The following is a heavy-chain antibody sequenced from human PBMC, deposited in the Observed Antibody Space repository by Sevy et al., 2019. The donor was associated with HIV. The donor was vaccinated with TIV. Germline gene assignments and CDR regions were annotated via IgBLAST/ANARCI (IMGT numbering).Heavy chain of an antibody. CDR1: GFTFSDYY. V-gene: IGHV3-11*06. Sequence: GGSLRLSCAASGFTFSDYYMSWIRQAPGKGLEWVSYISSSSSYTNYADSVKGRFTISRDNAKNSLYLQMNSLRAEDTAVYYGARGYYDFWSGYHPGYYYGMDVWGQGTTVTVSS. CDR3: ARGYYDFWSGYHPGYYYGMDV. CDR2: ISSSSSYT. J-gene: IGHJ6*02. D-gene: IGHD3-3*01.